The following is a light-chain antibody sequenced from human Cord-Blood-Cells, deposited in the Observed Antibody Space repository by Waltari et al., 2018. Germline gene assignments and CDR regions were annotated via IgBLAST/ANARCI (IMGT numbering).Light chain of an antibody. CDR3: CSYAGSSTFDVV. CDR2: EGS. J-gene: IGLJ2*01. Sequence: QSALTQPAPVPGSPGQSLTISCTGTSSDVGSSNLAPWYQQHPGKAPKLMLYEGSKRPSGVSNRFSGSKSGNTASLTISVLRAEDEADYYCCSYAGSSTFDVVFGGGTKLTVL. CDR1: SSDVGSSNL. V-gene: IGLV2-23*03.